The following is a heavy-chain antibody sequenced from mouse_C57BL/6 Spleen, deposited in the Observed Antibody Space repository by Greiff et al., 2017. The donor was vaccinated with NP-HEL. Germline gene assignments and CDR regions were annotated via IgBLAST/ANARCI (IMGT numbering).Heavy chain of an antibody. V-gene: IGHV5-15*01. CDR2: ISNLAYSI. CDR1: GFTFSDYG. Sequence: EVQRVESGGGLVQPGGSLKLSCAASGFTFSDYGMAWVRQAPRKGPEWVAFISNLAYSIYYADTVTGRFTISRENAKNTLYLEMSSLRSEDTAMYYCARTYDYDWYFDVWGTGTTVTVSS. D-gene: IGHD2-4*01. J-gene: IGHJ1*03. CDR3: ARTYDYDWYFDV.